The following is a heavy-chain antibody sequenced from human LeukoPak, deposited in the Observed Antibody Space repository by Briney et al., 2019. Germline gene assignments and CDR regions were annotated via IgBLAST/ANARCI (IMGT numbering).Heavy chain of an antibody. J-gene: IGHJ6*03. V-gene: IGHV7-4-1*02. CDR2: INTNTGNP. CDR1: GYTFTSYA. Sequence: ASVKVSCKASGYTFTSYAMNWVRQAPGQGLEWMGWINTNTGNPTYAQGFTGRFVFSLDTSVSTAYLQISSLKAEDTAVYYCARADWNYTYYYYYMDVWGKGTTVTVSS. D-gene: IGHD1-7*01. CDR3: ARADWNYTYYYYYMDV.